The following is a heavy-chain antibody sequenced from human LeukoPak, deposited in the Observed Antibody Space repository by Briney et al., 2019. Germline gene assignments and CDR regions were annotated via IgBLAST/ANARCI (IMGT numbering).Heavy chain of an antibody. J-gene: IGHJ4*02. CDR1: GFTFSSYA. V-gene: IGHV3-23*01. D-gene: IGHD4-17*01. Sequence: GGSLRLSCAASGFTFSSYAMSWVRQAPGKGLEWVSAISGSGGSTYYADSVKGRFTISRDNSKSTLYLQMNSLRAEDTAVYYCAKGFDYGDYAATNFDYWGQGTLVTVSS. CDR3: AKGFDYGDYAATNFDY. CDR2: ISGSGGST.